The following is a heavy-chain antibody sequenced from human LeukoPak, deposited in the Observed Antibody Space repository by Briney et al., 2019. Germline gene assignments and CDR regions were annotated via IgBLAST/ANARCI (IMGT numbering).Heavy chain of an antibody. D-gene: IGHD2-21*01. J-gene: IGHJ4*02. CDR1: GYTLTELS. CDR2: FDPEDGET. V-gene: IGHV1-24*01. CDR3: ATRAYGWFDY. Sequence: GASVKVSCKVSGYTLTELSMHWVGQAPGKGLEWMGGFDPEDGETIYAQKFQGRVTMTEDTSTDTAYVELSSLRSEDTAVYYCATRAYGWFDYWGQGTLVTVSS.